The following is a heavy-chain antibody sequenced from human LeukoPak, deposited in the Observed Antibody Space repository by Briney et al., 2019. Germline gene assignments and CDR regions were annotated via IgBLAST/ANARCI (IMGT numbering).Heavy chain of an antibody. CDR1: GFTFSSYA. CDR3: AKDLSPYDSSGYYY. V-gene: IGHV3-23*01. J-gene: IGHJ4*02. D-gene: IGHD3-22*01. CDR2: ISGSGGST. Sequence: PGGSLRLSCAASGFTFSSYAMSWVRQAPGKGLEWVSAISGSGGSTYYADSVKGRFTISRDDSKNTLYLQMNSLRAEDTAVYYCAKDLSPYDSSGYYYWGQGTLVTVSS.